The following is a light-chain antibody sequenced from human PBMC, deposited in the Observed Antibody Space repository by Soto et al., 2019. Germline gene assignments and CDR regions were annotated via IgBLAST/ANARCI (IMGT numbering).Light chain of an antibody. CDR3: QQRSNWPPRFT. CDR1: QSVSIY. J-gene: IGKJ3*01. V-gene: IGKV3-11*01. Sequence: EIVLTQSPATLSLSPGERGTLSCRASQSVSIYLAWYQQKPGQAPRLLIYDASNRATGIPARFSGSGSGTDFTLTISSLEPEDFAVYYCQQRSNWPPRFTFGPGTKVDIK. CDR2: DAS.